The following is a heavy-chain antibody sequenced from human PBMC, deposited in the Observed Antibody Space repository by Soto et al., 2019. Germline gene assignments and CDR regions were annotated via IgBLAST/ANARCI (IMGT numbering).Heavy chain of an antibody. Sequence: QVQLEESGGGVVQPGTSLRLSCVASGFTFSSYGMHWVRQAPGKGLEWVAVIPNTENKKYYADSVKGRFTISRDNSQNTLFLQMDSLMSVDTAVYYCARTAGGRVRGALDIWGQGTMVTVS. V-gene: IGHV3-30-3*01. CDR2: IPNTENKK. J-gene: IGHJ3*02. CDR1: GFTFSSYG. D-gene: IGHD6-13*01. CDR3: ARTAGGRVRGALDI.